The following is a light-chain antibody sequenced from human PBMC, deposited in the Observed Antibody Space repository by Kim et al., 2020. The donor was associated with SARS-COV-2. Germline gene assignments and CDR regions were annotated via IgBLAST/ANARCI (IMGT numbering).Light chain of an antibody. CDR3: QAYDDSLNGCYV. CDR1: SSNVGAGFD. V-gene: IGLV1-40*01. CDR2: GNT. Sequence: TIACTGTSSNVGAGFDVHWYQQLPGKAPKLLIYGNTNRPSGVPGRFSGSKSGTSASLAITGLQAEDEAEYYCQAYDDSLNGCYVFGTGTKVTVL. J-gene: IGLJ1*01.